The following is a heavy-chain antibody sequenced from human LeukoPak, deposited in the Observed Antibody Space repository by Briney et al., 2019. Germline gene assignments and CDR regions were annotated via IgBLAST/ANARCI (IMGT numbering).Heavy chain of an antibody. Sequence: PGGSLRLSCAASGFTFSSYSMNWVRQAPGKGLEWVSSISSSSSYIYYADSVKGRFTISRDNAKNSLYLQMNSLRAEDTAVYYCARDVTGNMPGDYWGQGTLVTVSS. V-gene: IGHV3-21*01. CDR3: ARDVTGNMPGDY. CDR1: GFTFSSYS. CDR2: ISSSSSYI. D-gene: IGHD1-1*01. J-gene: IGHJ4*02.